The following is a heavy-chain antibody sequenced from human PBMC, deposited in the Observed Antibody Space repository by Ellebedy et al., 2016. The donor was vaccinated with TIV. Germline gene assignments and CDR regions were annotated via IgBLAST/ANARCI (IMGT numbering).Heavy chain of an antibody. CDR3: ASSRYHYYLGSTIFAY. J-gene: IGHJ4*02. D-gene: IGHD3/OR15-3a*01. Sequence: PGGSLRLSCAASGFTFTSFAMSWVRQAPGKGLEWVSTISHTGTRTYYADSVEGRFTISRDTSKKTLYLQMNSLRAEDTAVYYCASSRYHYYLGSTIFAYWGQGILVTVSS. CDR1: GFTFTSFA. V-gene: IGHV3-23*01. CDR2: ISHTGTRT.